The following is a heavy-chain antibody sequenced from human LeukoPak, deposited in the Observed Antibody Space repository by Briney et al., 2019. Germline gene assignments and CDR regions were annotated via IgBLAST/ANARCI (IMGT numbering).Heavy chain of an antibody. D-gene: IGHD4-17*01. CDR1: GYTFTGYY. V-gene: IGHV1-2*02. CDR2: INPNSGGT. CDR3: ARTRASTVTTFDY. J-gene: IGHJ4*02. Sequence: ASVKVSCKASGYTFTGYYMHWVRQAPGQGLEWMGWINPNSGGTNYAQKFQGRVTMTRDTSISTAYMELSRLRSDDTAVYYCARTRASTVTTFDYWGQGTLVTFSS.